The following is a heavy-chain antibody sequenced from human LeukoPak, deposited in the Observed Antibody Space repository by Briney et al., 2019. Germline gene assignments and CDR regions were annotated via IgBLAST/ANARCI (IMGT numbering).Heavy chain of an antibody. V-gene: IGHV4-59*01. CDR3: ARTDSSSWYGWFDY. D-gene: IGHD6-13*01. J-gene: IGHJ4*02. CDR2: IYYSGST. CDR1: GGSISSYY. Sequence: PSETLSLTCTVSGGSISSYYWSWIRQPPGKGLEWIGYIYYSGSTNYNPSLKSRVTISVDTSKNQFSLKLSSVTAADTAAYYCARTDSSSWYGWFDYWGQGTLVTVSS.